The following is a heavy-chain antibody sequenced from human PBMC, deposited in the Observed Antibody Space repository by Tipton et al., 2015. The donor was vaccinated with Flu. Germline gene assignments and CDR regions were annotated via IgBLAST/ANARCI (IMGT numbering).Heavy chain of an antibody. J-gene: IGHJ4*02. D-gene: IGHD3-22*01. Sequence: TLSLTCAVYGGSFSGYYWSWIRQPPGKGLGWIGEINHSGSTYYSPSLKSRVTISADTSNNQFSLRLSSVTAADTAMYYCTRSLRNSSGSPGYWGQGTLVTVSS. CDR1: GGSFSGYY. CDR2: INHSGST. CDR3: TRSLRNSSGSPGY. V-gene: IGHV4-34*01.